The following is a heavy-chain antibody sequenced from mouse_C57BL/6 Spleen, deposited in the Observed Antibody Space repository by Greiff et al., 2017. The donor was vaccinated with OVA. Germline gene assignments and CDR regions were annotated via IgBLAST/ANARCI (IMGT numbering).Heavy chain of an antibody. J-gene: IGHJ1*03. CDR2: IDPSDSYT. D-gene: IGHD2-4*01. CDR3: ARRGDYDGDWYFDV. Sequence: QVQLQQSGAELVKPGASVKLSCKASGYTFTSYWMQWVKQRPGQGLEWIGEIDPSDSYTNYNQKFKGKATLTVDTSSSTAYMQLSSLTSEDSAVYYCARRGDYDGDWYFDVWGTGTTVTVSS. V-gene: IGHV1-50*01. CDR1: GYTFTSYW.